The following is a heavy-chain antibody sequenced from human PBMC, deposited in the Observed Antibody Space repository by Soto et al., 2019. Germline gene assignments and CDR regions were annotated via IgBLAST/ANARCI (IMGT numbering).Heavy chain of an antibody. Sequence: QEQMVESGGGVVQPGRSLRLSCAASGFIFSNYGMEWVRQAPGKGLEWLAVISYDGSNKYYADSVKGRFTISRDSSKNTVYPQMSSLRPEDTAVYYCAKDRGITMLVSGGMDVWGQGTTVTVSS. CDR3: AKDRGITMLVSGGMDV. D-gene: IGHD3-22*01. V-gene: IGHV3-30*18. J-gene: IGHJ6*02. CDR1: GFIFSNYG. CDR2: ISYDGSNK.